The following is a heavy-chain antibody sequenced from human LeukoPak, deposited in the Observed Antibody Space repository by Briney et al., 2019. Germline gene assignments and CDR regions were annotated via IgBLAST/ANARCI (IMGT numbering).Heavy chain of an antibody. CDR1: GGSISSYY. CDR2: IYYSGST. Sequence: SETLSLTCTVSGGSISSYYWSWIRQPPGKGLEWIGYIYYSGSTSYNPSLKSRVTISVDTSKNQFSLKLSSVTAADTAVYYCARGYYYDSSGYYHHYMDVWGKGTTVTISS. CDR3: ARGYYYDSSGYYHHYMDV. J-gene: IGHJ6*03. D-gene: IGHD3-22*01. V-gene: IGHV4-59*01.